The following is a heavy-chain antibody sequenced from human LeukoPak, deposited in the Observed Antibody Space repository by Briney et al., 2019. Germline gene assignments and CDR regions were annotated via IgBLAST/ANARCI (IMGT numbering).Heavy chain of an antibody. V-gene: IGHV4-30-2*01. CDR1: GAFIGSGGFY. CDR3: ARGGRAFDV. D-gene: IGHD3-16*01. CDR2: IYHSGKA. J-gene: IGHJ3*01. Sequence: SETLSLTCTVSGAFIGSGGFYWSWLRQPPGKGLEWIGYIYHSGKAYYNPSLESRVTISVDRSKNHFSLNLNSVTAADTSVYYCARGGRAFDVWGRGTLISVSP.